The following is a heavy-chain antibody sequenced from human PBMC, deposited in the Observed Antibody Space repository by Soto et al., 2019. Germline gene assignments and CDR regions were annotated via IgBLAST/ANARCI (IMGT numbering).Heavy chain of an antibody. CDR1: GFSISTYG. D-gene: IGHD6-13*01. J-gene: IGHJ6*02. CDR3: ARERSSSQPTATLHQYGMDV. V-gene: IGHV3-33*01. Sequence: QLVESGGGVVQPGRSLRLSCAASGFSISTYGMHWVRQAPGKGLEWVTVIWYDGSNKYYADSVKGRFTISRDNSKNTLYVQMNSLRVEDTAVYYCARERSSSQPTATLHQYGMDVWGQGTTVTVSS. CDR2: IWYDGSNK.